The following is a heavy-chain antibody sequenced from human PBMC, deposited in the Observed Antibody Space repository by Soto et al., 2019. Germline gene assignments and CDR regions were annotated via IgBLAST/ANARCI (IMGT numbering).Heavy chain of an antibody. V-gene: IGHV4-34*01. CDR2: LSHSGGN. J-gene: IGHJ3*02. Sequence: QVQLQQWGAGLLKPSETLSLTCAVYGGSVNSGNYYWSWIRQPPGKGLEWIGELSHSGGNHFNPSLRSRVTISGDTSKNQLSLKMSSVTAADTALYYCARVERGTATTVVDAFDIWGPGTLVTVSS. CDR3: ARVERGTATTVVDAFDI. D-gene: IGHD1-1*01. CDR1: GGSVNSGNYY.